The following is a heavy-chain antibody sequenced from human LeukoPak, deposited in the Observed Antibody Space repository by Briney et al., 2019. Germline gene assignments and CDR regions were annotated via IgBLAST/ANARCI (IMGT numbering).Heavy chain of an antibody. V-gene: IGHV1-46*01. D-gene: IGHD6-13*01. CDR3: ARSSRWFGDAFDI. Sequence: ASVKVSCKASGYTFTSYYMHWVRQAPGQGLEGMGIINPSGGSTSYAQKFQGRVTMTRDTSTSTVYMELSSLRSEDTAVYYCARSSRWFGDAFDIWGQGTMVTVSS. J-gene: IGHJ3*02. CDR2: INPSGGST. CDR1: GYTFTSYY.